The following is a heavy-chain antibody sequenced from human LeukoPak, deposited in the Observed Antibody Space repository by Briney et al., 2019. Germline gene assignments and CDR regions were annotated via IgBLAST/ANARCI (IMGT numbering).Heavy chain of an antibody. CDR3: ATGIPTYYYDSSGYP. CDR2: FDPEDGET. Sequence: ASVKVSCKVSGYTLTELSMHWVRQAPGKGLEWMGGFDPEDGETIYAQEFQGRVTMTEDTSTDTAYMELSSLRSEDTAVYYCATGIPTYYYDSSGYPWGQGTLVTVSS. CDR1: GYTLTELS. D-gene: IGHD3-22*01. V-gene: IGHV1-24*01. J-gene: IGHJ5*02.